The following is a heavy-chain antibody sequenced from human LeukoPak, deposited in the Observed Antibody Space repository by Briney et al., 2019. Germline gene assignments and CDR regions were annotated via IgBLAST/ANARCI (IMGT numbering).Heavy chain of an antibody. V-gene: IGHV4-39*01. Sequence: SETLSLTCTVSGGSISSNNYYWGWIRQPPGKGLEWIGSIYYSGSTYYNPSLKGRVTISVDTSKNQFSLKLSSVTAADTAVYYCARVDYYYYYFGMDVWGQGTTVTVSS. CDR2: IYYSGST. D-gene: IGHD3-16*01. CDR1: GGSISSNNYY. CDR3: ARVDYYYYYFGMDV. J-gene: IGHJ6*02.